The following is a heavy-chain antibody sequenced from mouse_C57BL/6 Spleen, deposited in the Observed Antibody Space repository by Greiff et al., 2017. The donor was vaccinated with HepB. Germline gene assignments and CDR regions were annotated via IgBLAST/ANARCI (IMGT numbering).Heavy chain of an antibody. J-gene: IGHJ2*01. CDR2: ISGGGGNT. CDR1: GFTFSSYT. CDR3: AREGDDYDGGFDY. V-gene: IGHV5-9*01. Sequence: EVQVVESGGGLVKPGGSLKLSCAASGFTFSSYTMSWVRQTPEKRLEWVATISGGGGNTYYPDSVKGRFTISRDNAKNTLYLQMSSLRSEDTALYYCAREGDDYDGGFDYWGQGTTLTVSS. D-gene: IGHD2-4*01.